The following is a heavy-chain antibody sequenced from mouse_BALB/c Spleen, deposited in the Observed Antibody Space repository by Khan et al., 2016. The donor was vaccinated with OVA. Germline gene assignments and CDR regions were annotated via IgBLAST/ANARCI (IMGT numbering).Heavy chain of an antibody. D-gene: IGHD1-1*01. Sequence: VQLQQPGPELVKPGASVKISCKASGYTFTDYNMDWVKQTLGKSLEWIGYIFPNNGDSGYNQNFKTKATLTVDKSSSTAYMELRSLTSEDSAVYFCSQSGYGSFAYWGQGTLVTVSA. V-gene: IGHV1S29*02. CDR3: SQSGYGSFAY. CDR2: IFPNNGDS. J-gene: IGHJ3*01. CDR1: GYTFTDYN.